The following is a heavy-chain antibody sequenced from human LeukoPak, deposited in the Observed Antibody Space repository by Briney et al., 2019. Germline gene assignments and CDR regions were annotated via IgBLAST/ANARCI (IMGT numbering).Heavy chain of an antibody. D-gene: IGHD1-7*01. CDR1: DDSFRTHY. J-gene: IGHJ3*02. CDR3: ARDKGTIWNSRNDPFDM. V-gene: IGHV4-59*11. Sequence: SETLSLTCSVSDDSFRTHYWTWIRQPPGKGLEWIGYISSIGSTNYNPSLKSRVTISVDTSKKQFSLKMTSVTAADTAVYYCARDKGTIWNSRNDPFDMWGQGTMVTVSP. CDR2: ISSIGST.